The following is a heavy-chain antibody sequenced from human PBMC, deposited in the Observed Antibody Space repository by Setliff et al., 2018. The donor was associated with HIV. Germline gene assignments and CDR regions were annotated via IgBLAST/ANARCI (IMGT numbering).Heavy chain of an antibody. CDR1: GLTFRTSW. D-gene: IGHD3-3*01. V-gene: IGHV3-7*01. J-gene: IGHJ6*03. CDR2: INEDGSEK. CDR3: ARAPHKAQFLEWSEYYYYYYYMDV. Sequence: LRLSCAASGLTFRTSWMSWVRQAPGKGLEWVANINEDGSEKYYVDSVKGRFTISRDNAKNSLYLQMNSLRAEDTAVYYCARAPHKAQFLEWSEYYYYYYYMDVWGKGTTVTVS.